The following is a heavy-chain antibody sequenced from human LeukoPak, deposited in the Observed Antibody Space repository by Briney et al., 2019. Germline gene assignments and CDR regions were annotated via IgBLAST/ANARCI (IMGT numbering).Heavy chain of an antibody. CDR3: VRDFDWGPDY. CDR1: GYTFSDYY. CDR2: INPKTGGT. D-gene: IGHD3-9*01. Sequence: ASVKVSCKASGYTFSDYYIHWVRQAPGQGLEWVGWINPKTGGTDYAQKFQDRVTMTRDTSITTAYMELTSLTPDDTAVYYCVRDFDWGPDYWGQGTLVTVSS. J-gene: IGHJ4*02. V-gene: IGHV1-2*02.